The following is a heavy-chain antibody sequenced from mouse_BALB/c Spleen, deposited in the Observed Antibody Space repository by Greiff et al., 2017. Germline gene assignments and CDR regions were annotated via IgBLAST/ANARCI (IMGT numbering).Heavy chain of an antibody. J-gene: IGHJ4*01. CDR3: ARDGYDGNYYAMDY. Sequence: VKLQESGAELVRPGTSVKISCKASGYTFTNYWLGWVKQRPGHGLEWIGDIYPGGGYTNYNEKFKGKATLTADTSSSTAYMQLSSLTSEDSAVYFCARDGYDGNYYAMDYWGQGTSVTVSS. V-gene: IGHV1-63*02. CDR1: GYTFTNYW. D-gene: IGHD2-2*01. CDR2: IYPGGGYT.